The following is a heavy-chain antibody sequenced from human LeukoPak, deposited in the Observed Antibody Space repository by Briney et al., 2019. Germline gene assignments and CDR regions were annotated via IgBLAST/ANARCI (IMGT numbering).Heavy chain of an antibody. J-gene: IGHJ4*02. D-gene: IGHD4-11*01. CDR3: AKGFSATVTTPNFDY. Sequence: GGSLRLSCAASGFTFSSYGMHWVRQAPGKGLEWVAFIRYDGSNKYYADSVKGRFTISRDNSENTLYLQMNSLRAEDTAVYYCAKGFSATVTTPNFDYWGQGTLVTVSS. CDR1: GFTFSSYG. CDR2: IRYDGSNK. V-gene: IGHV3-30*02.